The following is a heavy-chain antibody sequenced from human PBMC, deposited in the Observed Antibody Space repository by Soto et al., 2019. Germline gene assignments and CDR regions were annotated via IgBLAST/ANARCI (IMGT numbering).Heavy chain of an antibody. CDR3: ARYYYDSSGYYPL. CDR2: IWSDGSNK. J-gene: IGHJ4*02. D-gene: IGHD3-22*01. Sequence: GGSLRLSCAASGFTFSRNDMHWVRQAPGKGLEWVAVIWSDGSNKYYADSVKGRFTISRDNSKNTLYLQMNSLRAEDTAVYYCARYYYDSSGYYPLWGQGTLVTVSS. CDR1: GFTFSRND. V-gene: IGHV3-33*08.